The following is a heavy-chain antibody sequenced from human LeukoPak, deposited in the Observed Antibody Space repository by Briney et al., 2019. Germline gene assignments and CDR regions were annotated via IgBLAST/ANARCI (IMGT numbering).Heavy chain of an antibody. Sequence: GGSLRLSCAASGFTFDDYAMHWVRQAPGKGLEWVSLISWDGGSTYYPDSVKGRFTISRDNSKNSLYLQMNSLRAEDTALYYCAKGKRSSGWDTGAFDIWGQGTMVTISS. D-gene: IGHD6-19*01. CDR3: AKGKRSSGWDTGAFDI. CDR1: GFTFDDYA. CDR2: ISWDGGST. V-gene: IGHV3-43D*03. J-gene: IGHJ3*02.